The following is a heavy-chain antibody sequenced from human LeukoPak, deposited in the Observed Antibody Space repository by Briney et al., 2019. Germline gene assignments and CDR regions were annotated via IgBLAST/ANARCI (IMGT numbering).Heavy chain of an antibody. CDR2: IYYSGST. J-gene: IGHJ4*02. D-gene: IGHD3-3*01. CDR1: GGSISSSY. V-gene: IGHV4-59*08. Sequence: NSSETLSLTCTVSGGSISSSYWSSIRQPPGKGLEWIGYIYYSGSTNYNPSLKSRVTISVDTSKNQFSLKLSSVTAADTAVYYCARTYYDFWSGYSTKYYFDYWGQGTLVTVSS. CDR3: ARTYYDFWSGYSTKYYFDY.